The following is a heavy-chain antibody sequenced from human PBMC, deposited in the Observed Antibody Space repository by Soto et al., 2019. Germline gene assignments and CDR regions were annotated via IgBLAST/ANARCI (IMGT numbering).Heavy chain of an antibody. CDR3: ENVQLVLIYYYGMDV. D-gene: IGHD6-6*01. V-gene: IGHV3-9*01. CDR1: GFTFGDYA. CDR2: ISWNSGSI. J-gene: IGHJ6*02. Sequence: GGSLRLSCAASGFTFGDYAMHWVRQAPGKGLEWVSGISWNSGSIGYADSVKGRFTISRDNAKNSLYLQMNSLRAEDTALYYCENVQLVLIYYYGMDVCGQGPTVTVSS.